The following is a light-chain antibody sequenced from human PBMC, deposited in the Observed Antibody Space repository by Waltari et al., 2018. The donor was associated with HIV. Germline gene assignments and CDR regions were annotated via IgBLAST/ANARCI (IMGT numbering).Light chain of an antibody. V-gene: IGLV1-36*01. Sequence: QSALTQPPSVSAAPRQRVTISCSGTRSHIGKNAVHWYRQFPGTTPTLLIYFDDLLSSGVSDRFSASKSDTSASLAISGLQSEDEADYYCAAWDDNLNAMLFGGGTRLTVL. CDR2: FDD. CDR3: AAWDDNLNAML. J-gene: IGLJ3*02. CDR1: RSHIGKNA.